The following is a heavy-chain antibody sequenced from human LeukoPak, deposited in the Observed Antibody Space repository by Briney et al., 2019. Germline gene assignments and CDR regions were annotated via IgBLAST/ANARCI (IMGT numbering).Heavy chain of an antibody. CDR2: IIPIFGTA. CDR1: GGTFSSYA. J-gene: IGHJ4*02. CDR3: ARDRYSYGYFDY. D-gene: IGHD5-18*01. V-gene: IGHV1-69*05. Sequence: GASVKVSCKASGGTFSSYAISWVRQAPGQGLEWMGRIIPIFGTANYAQKFQGRVTITTDASTSTAYMELSSLRSEDTAVYYCARDRYSYGYFDYWGQGTLVTVSS.